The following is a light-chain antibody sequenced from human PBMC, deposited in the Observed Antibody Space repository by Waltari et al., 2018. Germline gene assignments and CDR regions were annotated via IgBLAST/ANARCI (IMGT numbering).Light chain of an antibody. Sequence: QSALTQPAPVSGSPGQSIIISCTGPNRDVGGYNYFSWYQQRPGEVPKLLIYDVAKRPSVVSDRFSGAKSGNTASLTISGLLPEDEADYYCCSYAGTNSLVFGGGTRLTVL. J-gene: IGLJ2*01. CDR2: DVA. V-gene: IGLV2-23*02. CDR1: NRDVGGYNY. CDR3: CSYAGTNSLV.